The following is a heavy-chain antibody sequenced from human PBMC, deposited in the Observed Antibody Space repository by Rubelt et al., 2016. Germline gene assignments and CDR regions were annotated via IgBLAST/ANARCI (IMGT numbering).Heavy chain of an antibody. J-gene: IGHJ4*02. D-gene: IGHD3-16*01. Sequence: QVPGKGLVWVSRINSDGSSTSYVDSVKGRFTISRDNAKNTLYLQMNSLRGEDTAVYYCARGGGDFDYWGQGTLVTVSS. V-gene: IGHV3-74*01. CDR2: INSDGSST. CDR3: ARGGGDFDY.